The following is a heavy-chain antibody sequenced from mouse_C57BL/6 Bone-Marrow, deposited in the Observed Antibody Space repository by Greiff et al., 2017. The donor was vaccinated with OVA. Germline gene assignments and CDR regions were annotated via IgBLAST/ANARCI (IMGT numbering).Heavy chain of an antibody. Sequence: VQLQQPGAELVMPGASVKLSCKASGYTFTSYWMHWVKQRPGQGLEWIGEIDPSDSNTNYNQKFKGKATLTVDKSSSTAYMQLSSLTSEDSAVYCCARRSTVVEGYFGVWGTGTTVTVSS. V-gene: IGHV1-69*01. D-gene: IGHD1-1*01. CDR3: ARRSTVVEGYFGV. CDR2: IDPSDSNT. J-gene: IGHJ1*03. CDR1: GYTFTSYW.